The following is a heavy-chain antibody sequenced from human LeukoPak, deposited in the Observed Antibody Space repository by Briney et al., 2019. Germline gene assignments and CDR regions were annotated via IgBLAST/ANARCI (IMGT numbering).Heavy chain of an antibody. J-gene: IGHJ4*02. D-gene: IGHD3-22*01. CDR2: IYHSGST. CDR3: ASGINYYDSSGYFDY. CDR1: GGSISSGGYP. V-gene: IGHV4-30-2*01. Sequence: SETLSLTCAVSGGSISSGGYPWSWIRQPPGKGLEWIGYIYHSGSTYYNPSLKSRVTISVDRSKNQFSLKLSSVTAADTAVYYCASGINYYDSSGYFDYWGQGTLVTVSS.